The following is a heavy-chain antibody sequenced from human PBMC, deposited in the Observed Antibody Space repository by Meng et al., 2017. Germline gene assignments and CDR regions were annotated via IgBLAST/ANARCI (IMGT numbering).Heavy chain of an antibody. V-gene: IGHV1-69*06. D-gene: IGHD4-23*01. CDR3: ARGVGYGGNSLFFDY. Sequence: LVESGGGVKKPGSSGKVSCKASGGTFSSYAISWVRQAPGQGLEWMGGIIPIFGTANYAQKFQGRVTITADKSTSTAYMELSSLRSEDTAVYYCARGVGYGGNSLFFDYWGQGTLVTVSS. J-gene: IGHJ4*02. CDR1: GGTFSSYA. CDR2: IIPIFGTA.